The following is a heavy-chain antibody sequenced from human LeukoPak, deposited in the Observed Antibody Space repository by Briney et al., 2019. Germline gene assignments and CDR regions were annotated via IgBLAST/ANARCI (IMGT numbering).Heavy chain of an antibody. Sequence: GASVKVSCKASGYTFTSYGVSWVRQAPGQGLEWMGWIGAYNGNTNYAQKLQGRVTMTTDTSTSTAYMELRSLRSDDTAVYYCARYSSSWYGYYYYYYMDVWGKGTTVTVSS. V-gene: IGHV1-18*01. CDR2: IGAYNGNT. D-gene: IGHD6-13*01. CDR3: ARYSSSWYGYYYYYYMDV. CDR1: GYTFTSYG. J-gene: IGHJ6*03.